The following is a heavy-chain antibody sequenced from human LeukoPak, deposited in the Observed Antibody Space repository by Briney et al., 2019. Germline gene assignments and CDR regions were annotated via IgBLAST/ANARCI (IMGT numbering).Heavy chain of an antibody. CDR3: ARDLTGASGDY. V-gene: IGHV1-2*02. CDR1: GYTFMDSF. Sequence: ASVNVSCKASGYTFMDSFMHWVRQAPGQRLEWMAWINPNGGGTHYAQKFQGRVTLTLDTSISTAYMELNSLRSDDSAIYYCARDLTGASGDYWGQGTLVTVSS. J-gene: IGHJ4*02. D-gene: IGHD3-10*01. CDR2: INPNGGGT.